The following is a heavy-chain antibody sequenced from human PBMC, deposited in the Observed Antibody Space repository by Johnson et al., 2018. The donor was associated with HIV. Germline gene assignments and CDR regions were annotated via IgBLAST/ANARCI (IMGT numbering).Heavy chain of an antibody. D-gene: IGHD6-19*01. CDR2: ISWNSGSI. CDR1: GFTFDDYA. V-gene: IGHV3-9*03. Sequence: VQLVESGGGVVQPGRSLRLSCAASGFTFDDYAMHWVRQAPGKGLEWVSGISWNSGSIGYADSVKGRFTISRDNTKNSLYLQMNSLRAEDMALYYCARIPGSGWDHDAFDIWGQGTMVTVSS. J-gene: IGHJ3*02. CDR3: ARIPGSGWDHDAFDI.